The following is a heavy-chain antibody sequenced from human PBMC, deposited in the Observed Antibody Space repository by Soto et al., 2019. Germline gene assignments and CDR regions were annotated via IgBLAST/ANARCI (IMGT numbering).Heavy chain of an antibody. CDR2: INPSGGST. Sequence: ASVKVSCKASGYTFTSYYMHWVRQAPGQGLEWMGIINPSGGSTSYAQKFQGRVTMTRDTSTSTVYMELSSLRSEDTAVYYCARDPQIAAAGMRAFDIWGQGTMVTVSS. J-gene: IGHJ3*02. CDR3: ARDPQIAAAGMRAFDI. CDR1: GYTFTSYY. V-gene: IGHV1-46*01. D-gene: IGHD6-13*01.